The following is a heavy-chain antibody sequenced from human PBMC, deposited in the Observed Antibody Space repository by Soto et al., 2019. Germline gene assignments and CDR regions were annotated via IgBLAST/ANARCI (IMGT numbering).Heavy chain of an antibody. CDR2: IWYDGSNK. Sequence: RGSLRLSCAASGFTFSSYGMHWVRQAPGKGLEWVAVIWYDGSNKYYADSVKGRFTISRDNSKNTLYLQMNSLRAEDTAVYYCARDRNFGVTSYYFDYWGQGTLVTVSS. D-gene: IGHD3-10*01. V-gene: IGHV3-33*01. CDR3: ARDRNFGVTSYYFDY. CDR1: GFTFSSYG. J-gene: IGHJ4*02.